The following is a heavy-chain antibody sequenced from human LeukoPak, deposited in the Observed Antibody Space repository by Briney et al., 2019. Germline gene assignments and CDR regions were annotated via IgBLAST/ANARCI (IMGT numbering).Heavy chain of an antibody. CDR2: IYTSGST. CDR1: GASISSYY. V-gene: IGHV4-4*09. Sequence: SETLFLTCSVSGASISSYYWSWIRQPPGKGLEWIGYIYTSGSTDYNPSLKSRVTMSLDTSKNQFSLKLNSVTAADTAVYYCASSYYYYMDVWGKGTTVTVSS. CDR3: ASSYYYYMDV. J-gene: IGHJ6*03.